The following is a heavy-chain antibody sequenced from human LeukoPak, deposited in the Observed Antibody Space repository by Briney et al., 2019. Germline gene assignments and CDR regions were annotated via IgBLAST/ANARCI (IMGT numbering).Heavy chain of an antibody. CDR2: IYSSDTT. Sequence: GGSLRLSCAASGFTVSTNDMNWVRQAPGKGLEWVSIIYSSDTTSYADSVKGRFTISRDNSKNTLYLQMNSLRAEDAAVYYCARDALFPGLTGVFDIWGQGTMVTVSS. CDR3: ARDALFPGLTGVFDI. V-gene: IGHV3-53*01. CDR1: GFTVSTND. J-gene: IGHJ3*02. D-gene: IGHD2-21*01.